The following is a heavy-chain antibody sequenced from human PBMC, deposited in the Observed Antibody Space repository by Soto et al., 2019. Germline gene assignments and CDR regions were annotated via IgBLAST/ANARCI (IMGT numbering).Heavy chain of an antibody. CDR3: ARDDEYDDNGLDY. V-gene: IGHV3-33*01. CDR1: GLLVSRFG. D-gene: IGHD1-1*01. J-gene: IGHJ4*02. CDR2: IVNNGVTK. Sequence: QVQLVESGGVVVQPGTSLRLSCAASGLLVSRFGMHWFRQAPGKGLEWVAVIVNNGVTKDYADSVRGRFTISRDNSRNTLFLEMSSLRVEDTAIYYCARDDEYDDNGLDYWGQGTLVTVSS.